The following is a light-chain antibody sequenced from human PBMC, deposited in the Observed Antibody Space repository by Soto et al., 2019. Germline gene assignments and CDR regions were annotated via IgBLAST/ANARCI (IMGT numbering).Light chain of an antibody. V-gene: IGLV2-14*01. Sequence: QSALTQPASVSGSPGQSITISCTGTSSDVGGYNYVSWYQQHPGKAPKLRIYDVSNRPSGVSNRFSGSKSGNTASLTISGLQAEDEADYSCSSYTSSSTLGVFGGGTKRTVL. J-gene: IGLJ2*01. CDR2: DVS. CDR3: SSYTSSSTLGV. CDR1: SSDVGGYNY.